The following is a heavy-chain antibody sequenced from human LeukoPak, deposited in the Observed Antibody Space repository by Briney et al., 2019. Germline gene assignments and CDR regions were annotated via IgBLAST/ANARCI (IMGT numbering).Heavy chain of an antibody. CDR3: VREGWVLVTTDYYYYMDV. CDR2: ISSSGSTI. V-gene: IGHV3-11*01. D-gene: IGHD1-1*01. Sequence: GGSLRLSCAASGFTFSDYYMSWIRQAPGKGLEWVSYISSSGSTIYYANSVKGRFTISRDNAKNSLYLQMNSLRAEDTAVYYCVREGWVLVTTDYYYYMDVWGKGTTVTVSS. J-gene: IGHJ6*03. CDR1: GFTFSDYY.